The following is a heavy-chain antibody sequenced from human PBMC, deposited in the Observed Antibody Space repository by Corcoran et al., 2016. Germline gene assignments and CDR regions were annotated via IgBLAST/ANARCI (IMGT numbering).Heavy chain of an antibody. CDR3: ARGGGCYRYRFDF. CDR1: GGSFSGYY. J-gene: IGHJ4*02. CDR2: INHSGST. Sequence: QVQLQQWGAGLLKPSETLSLTCAVYGGSFSGYYWSWIRQPPGKGLEWIGEINHSGSTNYNPSLKSRGTISVDTSKNQFSLKLSSVTAADTAVYYGARGGGCYRYRFDFWGQGTLVTVSS. D-gene: IGHD3-16*02. V-gene: IGHV4-34*01.